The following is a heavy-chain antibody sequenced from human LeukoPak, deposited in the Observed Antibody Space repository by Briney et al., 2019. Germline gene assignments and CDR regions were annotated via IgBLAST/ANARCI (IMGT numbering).Heavy chain of an antibody. D-gene: IGHD3-16*01. CDR3: ARQGGSPKFDY. V-gene: IGHV5-10-1*01. CDR1: GYSFTTCW. Sequence: GEPLKISCKGSGYSFTTCWISWVRKMPGKGLEWMGRIDPSDSYTNYSPSFQGHVTISADKSISTAYLQWSSLKASDTAIYYCARQGGSPKFDYWGQGTLVTVSS. J-gene: IGHJ4*02. CDR2: IDPSDSYT.